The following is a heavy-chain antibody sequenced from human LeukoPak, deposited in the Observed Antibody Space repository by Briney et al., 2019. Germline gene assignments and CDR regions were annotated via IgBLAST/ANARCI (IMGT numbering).Heavy chain of an antibody. Sequence: GGSLRLSCAASGFTFSSHWMHWVRQAPGKGLVWVSRIDSDGSPTNYADSVKGRFTISRDNAKNTLYLQMNSLGAEDTALYYCVRGPRGNNFGLFDLWGQGTLVTVSS. CDR1: GFTFSSHW. CDR2: IDSDGSPT. J-gene: IGHJ4*01. D-gene: IGHD5-18*01. V-gene: IGHV3-74*01. CDR3: VRGPRGNNFGLFDL.